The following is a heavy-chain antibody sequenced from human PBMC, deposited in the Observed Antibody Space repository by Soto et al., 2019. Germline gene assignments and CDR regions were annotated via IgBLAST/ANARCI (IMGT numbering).Heavy chain of an antibody. V-gene: IGHV3-21*01. Sequence: VGSLRLSCAASGFTFSSYSMNWVRQAPGKGLEWVSSISSSSSYIYYADSVKGRFTISRDNAKNSLYLQMNSLRAEDTAVYYCAREVRYYDSSGYLSFVDYWGQGTLVTVSS. CDR2: ISSSSSYI. CDR3: AREVRYYDSSGYLSFVDY. CDR1: GFTFSSYS. J-gene: IGHJ4*02. D-gene: IGHD3-22*01.